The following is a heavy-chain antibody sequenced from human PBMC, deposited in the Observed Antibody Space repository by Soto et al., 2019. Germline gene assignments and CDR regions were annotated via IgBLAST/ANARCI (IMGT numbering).Heavy chain of an antibody. V-gene: IGHV1-18*01. Sequence: ASVKVSCKAAGYTFIRYGIAWVRQAPGQGLEWMGWISPYNDYTVYAQKFQGRVSMTADTSTRTVYMNLRGLKSDDTAVYYCARGGYYDNSWGKLSHHGLDVWGQGTSVTVSS. D-gene: IGHD3-16*01. CDR3: ARGGYYDNSWGKLSHHGLDV. CDR2: ISPYNDYT. J-gene: IGHJ6*02. CDR1: GYTFIRYG.